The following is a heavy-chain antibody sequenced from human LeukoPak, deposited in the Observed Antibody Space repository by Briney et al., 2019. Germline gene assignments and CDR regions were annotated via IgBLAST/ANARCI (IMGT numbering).Heavy chain of an antibody. J-gene: IGHJ4*02. V-gene: IGHV3-23*01. CDR1: GFTFTNSA. CDR2: ISGRGGGT. D-gene: IGHD5-18*01. CDR3: AKALRDTAMVPGVDY. Sequence: GGSLRLSCAVSGFTFTNSALSWVRQAPGKGLEWVSTISGRGGGTYYTDSVKGRFTISRDNAKNSLYLQMNSLRAEDTALYYCAKALRDTAMVPGVDYWGQGTLVTVSS.